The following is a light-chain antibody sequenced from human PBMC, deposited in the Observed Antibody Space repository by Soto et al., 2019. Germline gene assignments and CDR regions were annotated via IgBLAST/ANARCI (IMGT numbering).Light chain of an antibody. CDR3: QQYVNSPLT. V-gene: IGKV3-20*01. Sequence: EIVLMQSPGTLSLSPGERGTLSCRASQSVASSLAWYQQKPGQAPRLLIYAASNRATGIPDRFSVSGSGTDFTLTLSRLEPEDFAVYYCQQYVNSPLTFGGGTKVEIK. J-gene: IGKJ4*01. CDR1: QSVASS. CDR2: AAS.